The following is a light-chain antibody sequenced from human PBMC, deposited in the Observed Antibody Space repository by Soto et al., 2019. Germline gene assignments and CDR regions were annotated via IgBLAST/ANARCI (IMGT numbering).Light chain of an antibody. Sequence: EIVLTHSPGTLSLSPGERPTLSCRASEDIAAGYLAWYQQKPGQAPRLLVYGPSNRATGIADRFSGSGSGTDFTLTINRLEAEDSAFYYCQQYGTSPTFGQWTRLEIK. CDR3: QQYGTSPT. J-gene: IGKJ5*01. V-gene: IGKV3-20*01. CDR1: EDIAAGY. CDR2: GPS.